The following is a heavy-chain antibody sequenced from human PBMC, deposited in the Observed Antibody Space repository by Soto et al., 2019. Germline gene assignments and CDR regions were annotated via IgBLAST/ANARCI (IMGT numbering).Heavy chain of an antibody. CDR1: GYTLTELS. V-gene: IGHV1-24*01. CDR2: FDPEDGET. J-gene: IGHJ3*02. Sequence: GASVKVSCKVSGYTLTELSMHWVRQAPGKGLEWMGGFDPEDGETIYAQKFQGRVTMTEDTSTDTAYMELSSLRSEDTAVYYCATDHVVGARDAFDIWGQGTMVTVSS. D-gene: IGHD1-26*01. CDR3: ATDHVVGARDAFDI.